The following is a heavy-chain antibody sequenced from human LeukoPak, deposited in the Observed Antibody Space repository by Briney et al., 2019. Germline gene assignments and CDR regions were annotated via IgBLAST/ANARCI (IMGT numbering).Heavy chain of an antibody. CDR2: IYYSGST. CDR3: ARVSRDGYNYEAKFDY. J-gene: IGHJ4*02. CDR1: GGSISSYC. V-gene: IGHV4-59*01. Sequence: SETLSLTCTVSGGSISSYCWSWIRQPPGKGLEWIGYIYYSGSTNYNPSLKSRVTISVDTSKNQFSLKLSSVTAADTAVYYCARVSRDGYNYEAKFDYWGQGTLVTVSS. D-gene: IGHD5-24*01.